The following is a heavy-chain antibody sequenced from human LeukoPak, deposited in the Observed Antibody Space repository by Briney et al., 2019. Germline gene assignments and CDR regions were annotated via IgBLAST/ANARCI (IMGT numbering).Heavy chain of an antibody. CDR2: IYIVGST. V-gene: IGHV3-53*01. Sequence: GGSLRLSCAASGFTVSTNYISWVRQAPGKGLEWVSIIYIVGSTYYADSVKGRFTISRDNSKNTLYLQVDSMRDDDTAVYYCARAIVPTYASGWYYFDYWGQGSLVTVSS. J-gene: IGHJ4*02. CDR1: GFTVSTNY. D-gene: IGHD6-19*01. CDR3: ARAIVPTYASGWYYFDY.